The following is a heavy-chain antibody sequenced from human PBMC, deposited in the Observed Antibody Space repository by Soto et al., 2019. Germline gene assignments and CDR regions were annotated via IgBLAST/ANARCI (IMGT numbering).Heavy chain of an antibody. V-gene: IGHV3-23*01. CDR3: ARNQYTSGPQPFDY. Sequence: PGGSLRLACAASRVSFSNYLMSWVRQAPGKGLEWVSAISGSGGTTYYADSVKGRFTISRDNSKNTLFLQVNSLRAEDTAVYYCARNQYTSGPQPFDYWGQGTLVTVPS. CDR2: ISGSGGTT. CDR1: RVSFSNYL. D-gene: IGHD6-19*01. J-gene: IGHJ4*02.